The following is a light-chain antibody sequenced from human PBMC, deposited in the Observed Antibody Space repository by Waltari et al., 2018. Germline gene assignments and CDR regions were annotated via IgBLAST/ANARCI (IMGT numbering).Light chain of an antibody. CDR1: QSVSSNY. Sequence: EIVLTQSPGTLSLSPGERATLSCRANQSVSSNYLAWYQQKLGQAPRLLIYGASSRATGIPDRFSGSGSGTDFTLTISRLEPEDFAVYYCQQYGSSPITFGQGTRLEIK. J-gene: IGKJ5*01. CDR3: QQYGSSPIT. CDR2: GAS. V-gene: IGKV3-20*01.